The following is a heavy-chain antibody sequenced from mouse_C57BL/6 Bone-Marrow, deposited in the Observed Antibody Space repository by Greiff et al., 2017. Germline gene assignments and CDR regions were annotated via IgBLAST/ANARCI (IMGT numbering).Heavy chain of an antibody. D-gene: IGHD1-1*01. CDR1: GYTFTDYE. CDR2: IDPETGGT. Sequence: QVQLQQSGAELVRPGASVTLSCKASGYTFTDYEMHWVKQTPVHGLEWIGAIDPETGGTAYNQKFKGKAILTADKSSSTAYLALRRLTSEDSAIXYCTRRECLLCDYWGQGTTLTVSS. J-gene: IGHJ2*01. V-gene: IGHV1-15*01. CDR3: TRRECLLCDY.